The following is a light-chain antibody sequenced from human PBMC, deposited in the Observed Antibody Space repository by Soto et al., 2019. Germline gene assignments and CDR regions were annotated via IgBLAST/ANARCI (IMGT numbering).Light chain of an antibody. CDR2: AAS. CDR1: QGISSY. J-gene: IGKJ2*01. V-gene: IGKV1-8*01. Sequence: AIRMTQSPSSFSASTGDRVTITCRASQGISSYLAWYQQKPGKAPKLLIYAASTLQSGVPSRFGVSGSGTDFTLTISCLQSEDFATYYCQQYYSYPPYTFGQGTKLEIK. CDR3: QQYYSYPPYT.